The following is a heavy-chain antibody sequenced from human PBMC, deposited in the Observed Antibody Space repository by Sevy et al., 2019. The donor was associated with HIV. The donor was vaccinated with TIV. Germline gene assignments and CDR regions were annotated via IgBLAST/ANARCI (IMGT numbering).Heavy chain of an antibody. Sequence: ASVKVSCKISGYTFSSYRITWVRQAPGQGLECMGWISPXNGDTNYAQKLQGRVTMITDTSTTTAYMELRNLRSDDTAVYYCARAYCSGGRCYSLAYWGQGTLVTVSS. CDR3: ARAYCSGGRCYSLAY. CDR1: GYTFSSYR. V-gene: IGHV1-18*01. CDR2: ISPXNGDT. J-gene: IGHJ4*01. D-gene: IGHD2-15*01.